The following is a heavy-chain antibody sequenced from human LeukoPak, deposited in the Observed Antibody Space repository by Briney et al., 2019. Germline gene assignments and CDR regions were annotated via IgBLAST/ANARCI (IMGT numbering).Heavy chain of an antibody. CDR1: GFTFSSYA. CDR2: ISGSGGST. CDR3: ARVGRWGTTAGHFDY. J-gene: IGHJ4*02. D-gene: IGHD6-13*01. V-gene: IGHV3-23*01. Sequence: GGSLRLSCAASGFTFSSYAMSWVRQAPGKGLEWVSAISGSGGSTYYADSVKGRFTISRDNSKNTLYLQMNSLRAEDTAVYYCARVGRWGTTAGHFDYWGQGTLVTVSS.